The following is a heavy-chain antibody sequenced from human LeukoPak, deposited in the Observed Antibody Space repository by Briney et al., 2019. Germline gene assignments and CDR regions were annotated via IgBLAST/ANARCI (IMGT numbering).Heavy chain of an antibody. D-gene: IGHD5-12*01. CDR3: AKDPQRNIVDTTYFDS. CDR1: GFSFGSYG. CDR2: IWYDGSNK. Sequence: VGSLRLSCAASGFSFGSYGMHWVRQAPGKGLEWVSFIWYDGSNKYYADSMKGRFTISRDNSKNTLYLQMTSLRAGDTAVYYCAKDPQRNIVDTTYFDSWGQGTLVTVSS. J-gene: IGHJ4*02. V-gene: IGHV3-30*02.